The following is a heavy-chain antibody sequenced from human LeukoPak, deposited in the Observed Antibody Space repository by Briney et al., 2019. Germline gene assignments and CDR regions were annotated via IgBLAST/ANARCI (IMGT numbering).Heavy chain of an antibody. Sequence: SETLSLTCTVSGGSISLYYWSWLRQPPGKGLEWIGYFYDTRSPKYNPSLERRVTISVDMSRNQFSLNLTSVTTADTAVYYCARGRGSLTYWGQGTLATVSS. CDR2: FYDTRSP. V-gene: IGHV4-59*01. CDR1: GGSISLYY. J-gene: IGHJ4*02. D-gene: IGHD3-10*01. CDR3: ARGRGSLTY.